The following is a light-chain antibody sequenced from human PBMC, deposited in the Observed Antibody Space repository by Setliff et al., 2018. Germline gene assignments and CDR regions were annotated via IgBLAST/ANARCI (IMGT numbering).Light chain of an antibody. Sequence: QSVLTQPASVSGSPGQSITISCSGTSNDVGAYDLVSWYQQHPGKVPKLIIFDVSNRPSGVSHRFSGSKSVNTASLTISGLQADDEADYYCNAYASDTTYVFGSGTKVTVL. CDR3: NAYASDTTYV. V-gene: IGLV2-14*03. CDR2: DVS. CDR1: SNDVGAYDL. J-gene: IGLJ1*01.